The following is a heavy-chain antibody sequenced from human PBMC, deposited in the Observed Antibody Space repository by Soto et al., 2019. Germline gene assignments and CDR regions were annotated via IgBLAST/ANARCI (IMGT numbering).Heavy chain of an antibody. D-gene: IGHD3-10*01. CDR2: IYYSGST. CDR1: GGSISSYY. V-gene: IGHV4-59*12. Sequence: SETLSLTCTVSGGSISSYYWSWIRQPPGKGLEWIGYIYYSGSTNYNSSLKSRVTISVDTSKNQFSLQLNSVTPEDTAVYYCARDLYYYGSGSTPIALDGMDVWGQGTTVTVSS. CDR3: ARDLYYYGSGSTPIALDGMDV. J-gene: IGHJ6*02.